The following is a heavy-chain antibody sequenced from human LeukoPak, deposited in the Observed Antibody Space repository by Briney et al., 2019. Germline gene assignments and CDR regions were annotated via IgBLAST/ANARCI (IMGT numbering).Heavy chain of an antibody. D-gene: IGHD1-1*01. Sequence: GGSLRLSCAASGFTFSSYDLNWVRQAPGKGLEWVSYIVGNGITIYYADSVKGRFTISRDNAKNSLYLQMNSLRAEDTAVYYCVRKLTGTTFFDYWGQGTLVTASS. CDR2: IVGNGITI. CDR1: GFTFSSYD. J-gene: IGHJ4*02. CDR3: VRKLTGTTFFDY. V-gene: IGHV3-48*03.